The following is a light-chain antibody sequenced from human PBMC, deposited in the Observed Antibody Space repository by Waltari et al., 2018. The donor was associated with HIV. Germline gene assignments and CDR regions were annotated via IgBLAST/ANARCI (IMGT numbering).Light chain of an antibody. CDR2: WAS. Sequence: DIVMTQSPDSLAVSLGERATLTCKSSQSVLYSSTNKNYLAWYQKKPGHPPKLVIYWASTREVVVPDRFSGSGSGTDFTLTISSLQAEDVAVYYCHQSYITPWTFGRGTKVEIK. J-gene: IGKJ1*01. CDR1: QSVLYSSTNKNY. CDR3: HQSYITPWT. V-gene: IGKV4-1*01.